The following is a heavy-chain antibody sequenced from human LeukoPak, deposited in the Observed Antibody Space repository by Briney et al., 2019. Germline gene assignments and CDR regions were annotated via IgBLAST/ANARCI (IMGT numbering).Heavy chain of an antibody. D-gene: IGHD1-26*01. J-gene: IGHJ4*02. Sequence: SETLSLTCTVSGGSISGYYWSWIRQPPGKGLEWIGYTYYSGSTNYNPSLKSRVTISVDTSKNQFSLKLSSVTAADTAVYYCARRSAGATHFDYWGQGTLVTVSS. CDR2: TYYSGST. CDR1: GGSISGYY. CDR3: ARRSAGATHFDY. V-gene: IGHV4-59*08.